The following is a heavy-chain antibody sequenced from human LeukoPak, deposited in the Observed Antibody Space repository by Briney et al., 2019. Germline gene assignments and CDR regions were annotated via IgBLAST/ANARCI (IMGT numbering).Heavy chain of an antibody. CDR1: GGSMSSNHYY. CDR2: IYYDGKT. V-gene: IGHV4-39*01. D-gene: IGHD2-2*01. J-gene: IGHJ4*02. Sequence: SETLSLTCTVSGGSMSSNHYYWGRIRQPPGKGLEWIGTIYYDGKTYYNPSLKSRLTIYVDTSKSQFSLNLTSVTAADTAVYYCARRPGGGEPGSNFFYWGQGTLVTVSS. CDR3: ARRPGGGEPGSNFFY.